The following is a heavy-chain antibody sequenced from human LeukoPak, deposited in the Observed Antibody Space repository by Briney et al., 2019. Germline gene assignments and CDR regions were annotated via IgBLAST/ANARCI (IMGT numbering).Heavy chain of an antibody. V-gene: IGHV3-21*01. J-gene: IGHJ4*02. CDR2: ISSSSSYI. Sequence: GGSLRLSCAASGFTFDDYGMSWVRQAPGKGLEWVSSISSSSSYIYYADSVKGRFTISRDNAKNSLYLQMNSLRAEDTAVYYCARYMIVRDFDYWGQGTLVTVSS. CDR3: ARYMIVRDFDY. D-gene: IGHD3-22*01. CDR1: GFTFDDYG.